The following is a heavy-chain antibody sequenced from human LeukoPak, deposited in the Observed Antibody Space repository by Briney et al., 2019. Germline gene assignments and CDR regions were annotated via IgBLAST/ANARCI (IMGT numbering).Heavy chain of an antibody. CDR1: XXTXSSYW. J-gene: IGHJ4*02. D-gene: IGHD5-12*01. CDR2: IKQDGSEK. Sequence: GXSXXXXCXXSXXTXSSYWXSWVRQAPGKGLEWVANIKQDGSEKNYVDSVKGRFTISRDNAKNSLDLQMNNLRGEDTAVYYCARAGGYASSWAYWGQGTLVTVSS. CDR3: ARAGGYASSWAY. V-gene: IGHV3-7*01.